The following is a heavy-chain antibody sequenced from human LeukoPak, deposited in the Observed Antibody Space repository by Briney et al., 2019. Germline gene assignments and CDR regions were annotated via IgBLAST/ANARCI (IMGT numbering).Heavy chain of an antibody. V-gene: IGHV1-2*02. CDR3: ARDEQQLETNYYYYMDV. CDR2: INPNSGGT. Sequence: ASVKVSCKASGYTFSGYYMHWVRQAPGQGLEWMAWINPNSGGTNYAQKFQGRVTMTRDTSISTAYMELSRLRSDDTAVYYCARDEQQLETNYYYYMDVWGKGTTVTISS. CDR1: GYTFSGYY. J-gene: IGHJ6*03. D-gene: IGHD6-13*01.